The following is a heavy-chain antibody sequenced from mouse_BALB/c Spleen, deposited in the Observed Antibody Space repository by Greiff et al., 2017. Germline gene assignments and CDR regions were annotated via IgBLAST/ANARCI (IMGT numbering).Heavy chain of an antibody. Sequence: EVQLVESGGGLVKPGGSLKLSCAASGFTFSSYAMSWVRQSPEKRLEWVAEISSGGSYTYYPDTVTGRFTISRDNAKNTLYLEMSSLRSEDTAMYYCARNYGSSYDWYFDVWGAGTTVTVSS. CDR2: ISSGGSYT. V-gene: IGHV5-9-4*01. CDR1: GFTFSSYA. D-gene: IGHD1-1*01. J-gene: IGHJ1*01. CDR3: ARNYGSSYDWYFDV.